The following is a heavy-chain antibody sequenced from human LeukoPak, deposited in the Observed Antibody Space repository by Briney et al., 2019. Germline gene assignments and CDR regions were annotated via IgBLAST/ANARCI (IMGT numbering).Heavy chain of an antibody. CDR3: ARDNLFHLDY. CDR2: INQDGSDK. CDR1: GFTFSSYW. Sequence: GGSLRLSCAASGFTFSSYWMHWVRQAPGKGLEWVANINQDGSDKNHVDSVKGRFTISRDNAKNSLYLQMNSLRAEDTAVYYCARDNLFHLDYWGQGTLVTVSS. V-gene: IGHV3-7*01. J-gene: IGHJ4*02.